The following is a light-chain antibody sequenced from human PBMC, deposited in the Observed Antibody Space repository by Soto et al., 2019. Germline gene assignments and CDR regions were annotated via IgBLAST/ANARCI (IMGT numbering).Light chain of an antibody. CDR2: DVN. V-gene: IGLV2-11*01. J-gene: IGLJ3*02. CDR1: SSEVGGYNY. Sequence: QSALTQPRSVSGSPGRSVTISCTGTSSEVGGYNYVSWYQQHPGKAPKLMIYDVNKRPSGVPDRFSGSKSGNTASLTISGLQAEDEADYCCGSYAGSNTCVFGGGTNLTVL. CDR3: GSYAGSNTCV.